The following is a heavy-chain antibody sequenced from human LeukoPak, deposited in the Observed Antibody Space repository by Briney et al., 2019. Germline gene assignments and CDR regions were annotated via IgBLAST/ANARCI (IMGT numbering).Heavy chain of an antibody. CDR3: ARGGYGPRALYYFDY. J-gene: IGHJ4*02. V-gene: IGHV3-21*01. D-gene: IGHD5-18*01. CDR1: GFTFSSYA. Sequence: PGGSLRLSCAASGFTFSSYAMNWVRQAPGKGLEWVSSISSSSSYIYYADSVKGRFTISRDNAKNSLYLQMNSLRAEDTAVYYCARGGYGPRALYYFDYWGQGTLVTVSS. CDR2: ISSSSSYI.